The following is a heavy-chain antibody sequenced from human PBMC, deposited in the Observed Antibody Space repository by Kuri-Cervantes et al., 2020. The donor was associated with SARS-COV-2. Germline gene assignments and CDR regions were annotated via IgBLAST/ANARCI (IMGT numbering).Heavy chain of an antibody. V-gene: IGHV3-33*01. CDR3: ARDNRPNRYNWNVAYYGMDV. CDR2: IWYDGSNK. CDR1: GFTFSSYG. D-gene: IGHD1-1*01. Sequence: GESLKISCAASGFTFSSYGMHWVRQAPGKGLEWVAVIWYDGSNKYYADSVKGRFTISRDNSKNSLYLQMNSLRAEDTAVYYCARDNRPNRYNWNVAYYGMDVWGQGTTVTVSS. J-gene: IGHJ6*02.